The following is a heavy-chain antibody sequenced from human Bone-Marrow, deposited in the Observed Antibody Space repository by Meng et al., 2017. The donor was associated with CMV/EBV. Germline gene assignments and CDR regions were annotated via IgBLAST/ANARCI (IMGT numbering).Heavy chain of an antibody. J-gene: IGHJ5*02. CDR3: AREPLLGTLDRDRNWFDP. CDR1: GDTFSTYA. D-gene: IGHD3/OR15-3a*01. V-gene: IGHV1-69*05. CDR2: IIPIFGTA. Sequence: SVKVSCKTSGDTFSTYAINWVRQAPGQGLEWMGGIIPIFGTAHYAQDFQARVTITTDESTSTVYMQLSSLTSEDTAVYYCAREPLLGTLDRDRNWFDPWGQGTLVTVSS.